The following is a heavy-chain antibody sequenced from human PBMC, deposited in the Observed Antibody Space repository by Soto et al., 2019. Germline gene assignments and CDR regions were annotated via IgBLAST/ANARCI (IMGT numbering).Heavy chain of an antibody. V-gene: IGHV3-23*01. CDR1: GFTFSSYA. Sequence: EVQLLESGGGXXQXGGSLRLSCAASGFTFSSYAMSWVRQAPGKGLEWVSAISGSGGSTYYADSVKGRFTISRDNSTTTLYLQMNSLRAEDTAVYYCARRSSGWYFDYWGQGTLVTVSS. CDR3: ARRSSGWYFDY. CDR2: ISGSGGST. D-gene: IGHD6-19*01. J-gene: IGHJ4*02.